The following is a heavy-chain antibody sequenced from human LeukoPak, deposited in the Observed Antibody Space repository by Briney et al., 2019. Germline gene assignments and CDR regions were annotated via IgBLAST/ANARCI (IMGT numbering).Heavy chain of an antibody. J-gene: IGHJ4*02. Sequence: GGSLRLSCAASGFTFSSYAMSWVRQAPGKGLEWVSAISGSGGSTYYADSVKGRFTISRDNSKNTLYLQMNSLRAEDTAVYYCAKDLFGRIAAAGRGGFFDYWGQGTLVTVSS. D-gene: IGHD6-13*01. CDR2: ISGSGGST. V-gene: IGHV3-23*01. CDR1: GFTFSSYA. CDR3: AKDLFGRIAAAGRGGFFDY.